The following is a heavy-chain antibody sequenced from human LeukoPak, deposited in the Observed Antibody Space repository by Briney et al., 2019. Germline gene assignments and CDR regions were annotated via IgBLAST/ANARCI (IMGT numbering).Heavy chain of an antibody. V-gene: IGHV3-9*01. CDR3: AKDTVRGYYDSSGYLGY. CDR1: GFTFDDYA. CDR2: ISWNSGSI. J-gene: IGHJ4*02. Sequence: AGGSLRLSCAASGFTFDDYAMHWVRQAPGKGLEWVSGISWNSGSIGYADSVKGRFTISRDNAKNSLYLQMNSLRAEDTALYYCAKDTVRGYYDSSGYLGYWGQGTLVTVSS. D-gene: IGHD3-22*01.